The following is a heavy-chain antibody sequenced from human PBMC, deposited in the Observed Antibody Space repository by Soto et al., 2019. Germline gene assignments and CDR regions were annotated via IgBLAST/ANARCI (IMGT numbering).Heavy chain of an antibody. CDR3: ARRTAGWYFDL. D-gene: IGHD2-21*02. V-gene: IGHV3-64*01. CDR1: GFLFNSYA. CDR2: ISSLGDST. Sequence: GGSLRHSCASSGFLFNSYAMHWVRQAPGKGLEYVSAISSLGDSTFYANSVKDRFTISRDNSKNTLYLQMGSLRVEDMAVYYCARRTAGWYFDLWGRGTLVTVSS. J-gene: IGHJ2*01.